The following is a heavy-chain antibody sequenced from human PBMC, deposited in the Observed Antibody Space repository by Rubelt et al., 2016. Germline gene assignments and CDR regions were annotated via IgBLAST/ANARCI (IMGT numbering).Heavy chain of an antibody. CDR2: INPNSGGT. V-gene: IGHV1-2*04. Sequence: VRQAPGQGLEWMGWINPNSGGTNYAQKFQGWVTMTRDTSISTAYMELSRLRSDDTAVYYCARGLRLGELSSSFDYWGQGTLVTVSS. J-gene: IGHJ4*02. D-gene: IGHD3-16*02. CDR3: ARGLRLGELSSSFDY.